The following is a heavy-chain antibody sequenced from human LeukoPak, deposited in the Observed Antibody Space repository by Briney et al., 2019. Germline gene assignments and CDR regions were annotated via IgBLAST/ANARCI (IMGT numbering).Heavy chain of an antibody. J-gene: IGHJ6*03. CDR3: SRRSRRGYGCDYYYYMDV. V-gene: IGHV3-33*08. Sequence: GGSLRLSCAASGFTFSSYSMNWVRQAPGKGLEWVAFIRYDGSNKYYADSVKGRFTISRDNSKNTLYLQMNSLRAEDTAVYYCSRRSRRGYGCDYYYYMDVWGKGTTVTVSS. CDR2: IRYDGSNK. D-gene: IGHD3-3*01. CDR1: GFTFSSYS.